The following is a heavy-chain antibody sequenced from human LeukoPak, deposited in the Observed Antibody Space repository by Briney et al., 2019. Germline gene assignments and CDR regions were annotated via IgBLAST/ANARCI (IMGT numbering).Heavy chain of an antibody. Sequence: PGGSLRLSCTASGFTFGDYAMSWVRQAPGKGLEWVGFIRSKAYGGTTEYAASVKGRFTISRDDSKGIAYLQMNSLKTEDTAVYYCTRDRNPISRSPYYFDYWGQGTLVTVSS. CDR3: TRDRNPISRSPYYFDY. V-gene: IGHV3-49*04. CDR2: IRSKAYGGTT. J-gene: IGHJ4*02. CDR1: GFTFGDYA. D-gene: IGHD1-14*01.